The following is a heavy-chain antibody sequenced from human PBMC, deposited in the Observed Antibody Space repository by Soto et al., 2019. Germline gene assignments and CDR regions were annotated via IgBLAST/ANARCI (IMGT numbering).Heavy chain of an antibody. CDR2: IWNDGNGY. D-gene: IGHD6-13*01. CDR1: GFTFNNYG. J-gene: IGHJ6*02. CDR3: ARRQISPPTRGAASARGAMDV. Sequence: GGSLRLSCAASGFTFNNYGMHWVRQAPGKGLEWVAVIWNDGNGYYYANSVKGRFTISRDNSKNTLYLQMSSLRAEDTAVYYCARRQISPPTRGAASARGAMDVWAQGTTVTVSS. V-gene: IGHV3-33*01.